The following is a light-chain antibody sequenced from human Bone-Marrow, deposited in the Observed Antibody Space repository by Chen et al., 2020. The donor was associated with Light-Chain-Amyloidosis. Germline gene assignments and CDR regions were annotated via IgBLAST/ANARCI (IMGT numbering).Light chain of an antibody. CDR1: QSISSW. J-gene: IGKJ2*01. V-gene: IGKV1-5*03. CDR2: KAS. CDR3: QQYNSYPYT. Sequence: DNQVTPASSNLSASVGDRVTITCRASQSISSWLAWYQQKPGKAPKLLIYKASSLESGVPSRFSGSGSGTEFTLTICSLQPDDFATYYCQQYNSYPYTFGQGTKLEIK.